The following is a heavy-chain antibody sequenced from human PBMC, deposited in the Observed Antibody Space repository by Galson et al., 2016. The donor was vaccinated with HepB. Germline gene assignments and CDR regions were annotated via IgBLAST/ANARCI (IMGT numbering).Heavy chain of an antibody. CDR3: AKIPRLPSGRGGRSRWYGANYVDY. CDR1: GFIFSSYA. V-gene: IGHV3-23*01. D-gene: IGHD3-10*01. CDR2: ISGSGGST. Sequence: SLRLSCAASGFIFSSYAMSWVRQAPGKGLEWVSSISGSGGSTYYADSVKGRFTISRDNSKNTLYLQMNSLRAEDTAVYHCAKIPRLPSGRGGRSRWYGANYVDYWGQGTLVTVSS. J-gene: IGHJ4*02.